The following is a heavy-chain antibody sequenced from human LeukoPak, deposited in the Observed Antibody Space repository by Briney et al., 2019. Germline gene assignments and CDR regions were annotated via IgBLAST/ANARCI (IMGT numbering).Heavy chain of an antibody. CDR2: ISYDGSNK. V-gene: IGHV3-30*18. CDR3: AKVASGSYSFDI. J-gene: IGHJ3*02. CDR1: GFTFSSYG. Sequence: PGGSLRLSCAASGFTFSSYGMHWVRQAPGKGLEWVAVISYDGSNKYYADSVKGRFTISRDNSKNTLYLQMNSLRAEDTAVYYCAKVASGSYSFDIWGQGTMVTVSS. D-gene: IGHD1-26*01.